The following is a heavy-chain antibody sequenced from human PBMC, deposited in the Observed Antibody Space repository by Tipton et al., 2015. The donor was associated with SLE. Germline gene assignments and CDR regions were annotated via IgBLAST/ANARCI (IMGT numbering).Heavy chain of an antibody. D-gene: IGHD6-6*01. CDR1: GFTFSSYS. V-gene: IGHV3-21*01. CDR2: ISSSSTYI. J-gene: IGHJ4*02. CDR3: ARDQDRSSSEDRTYFDY. Sequence: SLRLSCAASGFTFSSYSMNWVRQAPGKGLEWVSSISSSSTYIYYADSVKGRFTISRDNAKNSLYLQMNSLRAEDTAVYYCARDQDRSSSEDRTYFDYWGQGTLVTVSS.